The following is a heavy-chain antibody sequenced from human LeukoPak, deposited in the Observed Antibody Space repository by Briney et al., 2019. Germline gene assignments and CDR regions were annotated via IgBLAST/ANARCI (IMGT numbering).Heavy chain of an antibody. V-gene: IGHV4-59*08. CDR1: GGSINSDY. D-gene: IGHD3-3*01. Sequence: SETLSLTCTVSGGSINSDYWSWIRQPPGKGLEWIGYVYFSGSTDYNPSLKSRVTISIDTSMHQFSLRLSSVTAADTAVYYCARSYDFWSGENYMDVWGKGTTVTVSS. J-gene: IGHJ6*03. CDR2: VYFSGST. CDR3: ARSYDFWSGENYMDV.